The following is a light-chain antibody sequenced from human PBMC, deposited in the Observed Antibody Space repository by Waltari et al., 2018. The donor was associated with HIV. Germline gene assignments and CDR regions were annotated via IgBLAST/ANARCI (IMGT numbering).Light chain of an antibody. Sequence: NFLLTQPHSVSESPGRTVTISCTRSSGSIVSAYVQWYQQRPASAPTAVMYANDLRPSGVPDRFFGSVDTSSNSAYLTISGLTTEDEADYYCQTSDGNSQVFGGGTKLIVL. CDR3: QTSDGNSQV. V-gene: IGLV6-57*03. CDR2: AND. J-gene: IGLJ3*02. CDR1: SGSIVSAY.